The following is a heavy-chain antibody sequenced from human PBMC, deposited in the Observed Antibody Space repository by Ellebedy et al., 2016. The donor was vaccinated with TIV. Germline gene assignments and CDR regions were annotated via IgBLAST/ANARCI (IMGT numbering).Heavy chain of an antibody. Sequence: SETLSLTXTISGGSFTDYYWNWIRQSPGKGLEWLGEINHGGDINYNPSLKSRVTMSVDTSKNQFSLSLSSVTAADTAIYYCARHGDFCADHWGQGNPVTVSS. CDR3: ARHGDFCADH. CDR2: INHGGDI. J-gene: IGHJ4*02. CDR1: GGSFTDYY. D-gene: IGHD4-17*01. V-gene: IGHV4-34*01.